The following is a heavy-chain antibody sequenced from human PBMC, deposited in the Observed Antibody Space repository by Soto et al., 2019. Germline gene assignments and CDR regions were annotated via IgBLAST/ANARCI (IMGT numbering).Heavy chain of an antibody. D-gene: IGHD2-15*01. Sequence: GGSLRLSCAASGFTFSSYSMNWVRQAPGKGLEWVSYISSSSSTIYYADSVKGRFTISRDNAKNSLYLQMNSLRAEDTAVYYCAREGLSAATYYYYYMDVWGKGTTVTVSS. CDR3: AREGLSAATYYYYYMDV. CDR1: GFTFSSYS. J-gene: IGHJ6*03. CDR2: ISSSSSTI. V-gene: IGHV3-48*01.